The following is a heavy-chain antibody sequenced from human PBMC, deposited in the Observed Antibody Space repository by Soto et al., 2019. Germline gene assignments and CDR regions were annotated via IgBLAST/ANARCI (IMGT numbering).Heavy chain of an antibody. J-gene: IGHJ4*02. CDR1: GGSISSYY. CDR2: IYYSGST. Sequence: SETLSLTCTVSGGSISSYYWSWIRQPPGKGLEWIGYIYYSGSTNYNPSLKSRVTISVDTPKNQFSLKLSSVTAADTAVYYCARRWGTSFDFWGQGTLVTVS. D-gene: IGHD7-27*01. CDR3: ARRWGTSFDF. V-gene: IGHV4-59*01.